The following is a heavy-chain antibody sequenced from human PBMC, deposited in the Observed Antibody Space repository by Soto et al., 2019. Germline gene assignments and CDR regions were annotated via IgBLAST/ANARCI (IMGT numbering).Heavy chain of an antibody. CDR3: AKEWGPRYYSDGSCPNDY. V-gene: IGHV3-23*01. D-gene: IGHD2-15*01. J-gene: IGHJ4*02. Sequence: GGSLRLSCAASGFTFSSYAMSWVRQAPGKGLEWVSAITGSGGATYYADSVKGRFTISRDNSKNTLYLQMNSLRAEDTAVYYCAKEWGPRYYSDGSCPNDYWGQGTLVTVSS. CDR2: ITGSGGAT. CDR1: GFTFSSYA.